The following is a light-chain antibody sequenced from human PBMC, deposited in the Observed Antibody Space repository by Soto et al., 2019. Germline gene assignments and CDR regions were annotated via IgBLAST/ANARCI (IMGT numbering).Light chain of an antibody. J-gene: IGLJ1*01. CDR1: ISDVGAYNF. CDR3: SAYTVSRTYV. CDR2: NVY. Sequence: SLLSPPTSVYGSPGQSVTISCTGTISDVGAYNFVSWHQQHPGKAPKLMIYNVYDRPSGISYRFSGSKSGNTASLTISGLQGEDEADYYCSAYTVSRTYVFGTGTKVTV. V-gene: IGLV2-14*03.